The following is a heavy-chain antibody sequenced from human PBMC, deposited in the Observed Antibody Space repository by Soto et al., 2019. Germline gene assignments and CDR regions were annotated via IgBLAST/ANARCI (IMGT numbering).Heavy chain of an antibody. D-gene: IGHD3-22*01. V-gene: IGHV4-31*03. CDR3: AGSDYYDTSGYYYRVDY. J-gene: IGHJ4*02. CDR2: IYYSGST. Sequence: QVQLQESGPGLVKPSQTLSLTCTVSGGSISSGGYYWSWIRQHPGKGLEWIGYIYYSGSTYYNPSLKSRVTISEDTSKNQFSRKLSSVTAADTAVYYCAGSDYYDTSGYYYRVDYWGQGTLVTVSS. CDR1: GGSISSGGYY.